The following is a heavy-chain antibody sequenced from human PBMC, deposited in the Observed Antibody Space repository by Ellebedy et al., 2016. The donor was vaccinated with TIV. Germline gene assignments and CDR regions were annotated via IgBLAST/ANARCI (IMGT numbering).Heavy chain of an antibody. D-gene: IGHD6-13*01. V-gene: IGHV3-20*03. Sequence: GGSLRLSXAASGFNFDDYGMTWVRQAPGKGLEWVSGIDWNGGRTGYADSVKGRFTISRDNAKNSLYLQMNSLRDDDTALYFCARTHRPIISASGLDYWGQGTLVTVSS. CDR3: ARTHRPIISASGLDY. CDR1: GFNFDDYG. J-gene: IGHJ4*02. CDR2: IDWNGGRT.